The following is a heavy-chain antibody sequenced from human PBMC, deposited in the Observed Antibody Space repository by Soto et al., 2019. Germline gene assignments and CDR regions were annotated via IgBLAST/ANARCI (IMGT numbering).Heavy chain of an antibody. D-gene: IGHD5-18*01. CDR2: SHQSGNT. V-gene: IGHV4-4*02. Sequence: QVQLQESGPGLVKPSGTLSLTCAVSGFSIGSHDWWTWVRQPPGKGLEWIGESHQSGNTNYNSSLESRVTISLDKSKNHFSLHLSSVTVADTAVYYCATRDTGRVYWGQGTLVTVSS. CDR3: ATRDTGRVY. J-gene: IGHJ4*02. CDR1: GFSIGSHDW.